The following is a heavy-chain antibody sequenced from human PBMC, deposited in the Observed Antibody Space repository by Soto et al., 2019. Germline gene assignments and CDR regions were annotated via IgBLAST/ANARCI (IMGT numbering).Heavy chain of an antibody. V-gene: IGHV4-59*01. Sequence: PSETLSLTCTVSGGSISSYYWSWIRQPPGKGLEWIGYIYYSGSTNYNPSLKSRVTISVDTSKNQFSLKRSSVTAADTAVYYCARGTPYYYGSGSNFDYWGQGTLVTVSS. CDR2: IYYSGST. CDR3: ARGTPYYYGSGSNFDY. CDR1: GGSISSYY. J-gene: IGHJ4*02. D-gene: IGHD3-10*01.